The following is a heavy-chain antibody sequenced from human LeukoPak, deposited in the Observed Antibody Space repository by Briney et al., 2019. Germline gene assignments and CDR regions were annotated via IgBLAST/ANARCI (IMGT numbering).Heavy chain of an antibody. J-gene: IGHJ4*02. V-gene: IGHV1-69*13. CDR1: GYTFTSYA. Sequence: ASVKVSCKASGYTFTSYAISWVRQAPGQGLEWMGGIIPIFGTANYAQKFQGRVTITADESTSTAYMELSSLRSEDTAVYYCARSQGATRGEWFGELPKYYFDYWGQGTLVTVSS. CDR2: IIPIFGTA. D-gene: IGHD3-10*01. CDR3: ARSQGATRGEWFGELPKYYFDY.